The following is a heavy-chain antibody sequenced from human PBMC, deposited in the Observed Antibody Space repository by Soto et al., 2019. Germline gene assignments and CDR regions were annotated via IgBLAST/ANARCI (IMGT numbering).Heavy chain of an antibody. D-gene: IGHD2-21*01. Sequence: SETLSLTCTVSGVSIHNSHSFWAWIRQPPGKGLQFIASVYHNGGAHYNSSLKSRVTISVDTANNQVSLRMRSLNAADTAFYYCGRVVEGATRHTDPDSWGQGILVT. J-gene: IGHJ5*01. V-gene: IGHV4-39*01. CDR3: GRVVEGATRHTDPDS. CDR1: GVSIHNSHSF. CDR2: VYHNGGA.